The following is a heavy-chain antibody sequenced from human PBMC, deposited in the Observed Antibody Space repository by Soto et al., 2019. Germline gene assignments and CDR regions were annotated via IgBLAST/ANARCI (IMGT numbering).Heavy chain of an antibody. D-gene: IGHD3-16*01. CDR1: GFSFSLFW. V-gene: IGHV3-7*03. CDR3: ARTGWPQSSYYFDF. J-gene: IGHJ4*02. Sequence: EVQLAESGGGLVQPGGSLRLSCGASGFSFSLFWMSWVRQTPGKGLEWVANINEDGSEKFFADSVKGRFTISRDNAKNSPSLQMNSLTADYTAAYYCARTGWPQSSYYFDFWGQGTQVTVSS. CDR2: INEDGSEK.